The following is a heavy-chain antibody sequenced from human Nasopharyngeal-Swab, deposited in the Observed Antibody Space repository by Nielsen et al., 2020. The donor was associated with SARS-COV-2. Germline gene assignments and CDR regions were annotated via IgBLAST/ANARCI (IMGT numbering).Heavy chain of an antibody. J-gene: IGHJ5*02. CDR3: ARDLGDYGDYALDP. D-gene: IGHD4-17*01. V-gene: IGHV4-38-2*02. Sequence: PGKGLEWIGSIYHSGSTYYNPSLKSRVTISVDTSKNQFSLKLSPVTAADTAVYYCARDLGDYGDYALDPWGQGTLVTVSS. CDR2: IYHSGST.